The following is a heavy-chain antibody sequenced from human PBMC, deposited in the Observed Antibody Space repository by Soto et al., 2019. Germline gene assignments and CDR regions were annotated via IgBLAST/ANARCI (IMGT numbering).Heavy chain of an antibody. V-gene: IGHV4-34*01. D-gene: IGHD3-22*01. CDR2: IYYSGST. CDR3: ARLVDDSSGYRPG. CDR1: GGSFSGYY. Sequence: SETLSLTCAVYGGSFSGYYWTWIRQPPGTGLEWIGSIYYSGSTYYNPSLKSRVTITADTSKNQISLKMKSVNAADTAVDYCARLVDDSSGYRPGWGQGTLVTVSS. J-gene: IGHJ4*02.